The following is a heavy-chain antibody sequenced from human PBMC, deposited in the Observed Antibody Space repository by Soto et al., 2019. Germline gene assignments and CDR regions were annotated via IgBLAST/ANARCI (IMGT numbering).Heavy chain of an antibody. V-gene: IGHV1-8*01. CDR2: MNPNSGNT. J-gene: IGHJ5*02. D-gene: IGHD4-17*01. Sequence: ASLKVSCKASGNTFTSYDINWVRQATGQGLEYLGWMNPNSGNTAYVQKFQGRVTMTWDTSITTAYMELSSLRSEDTAVYFCARGVKYGAYSRWFDPWGQGTLVTVSS. CDR3: ARGVKYGAYSRWFDP. CDR1: GNTFTSYD.